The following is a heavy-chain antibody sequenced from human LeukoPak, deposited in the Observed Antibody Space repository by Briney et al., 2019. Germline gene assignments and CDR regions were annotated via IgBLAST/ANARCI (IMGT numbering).Heavy chain of an antibody. V-gene: IGHV3-33*01. D-gene: IGHD6-19*01. CDR3: ARDLGSSGFFDY. J-gene: IGHJ4*02. Sequence: GGSLRLSCVASGFNFRSYGMHWVRQAPGKGLEWVAIIWYDGSDKYYADSVKGRFTISRDNSRNTLYLQMNSLRAEDTAVYYCARDLGSSGFFDYWGQGTLVTVSP. CDR2: IWYDGSDK. CDR1: GFNFRSYG.